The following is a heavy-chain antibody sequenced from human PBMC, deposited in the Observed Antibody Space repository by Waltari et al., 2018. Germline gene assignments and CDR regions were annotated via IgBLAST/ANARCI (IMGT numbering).Heavy chain of an antibody. V-gene: IGHV4-39*01. CDR3: AIFYDLDAFDI. J-gene: IGHJ3*02. Sequence: QLQLQESGPGLVKPSETLSLTCTVSGGSISSSSYYWGWIRQPPGKGLEWIGSIYYSGGTTYTPSLNRRVTISVDTSKTQFSLKLSSVTAADTAVYYCAIFYDLDAFDIWGQGTMVTVSS. CDR1: GGSISSSSYY. D-gene: IGHD3-3*01. CDR2: IYYSGGT.